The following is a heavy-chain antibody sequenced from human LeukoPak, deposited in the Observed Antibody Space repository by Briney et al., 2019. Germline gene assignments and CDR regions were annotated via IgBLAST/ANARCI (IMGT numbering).Heavy chain of an antibody. D-gene: IGHD2-15*01. CDR1: GFTFSSYW. CDR2: IKQDGSEK. Sequence: GGSLRLSCAASGFTFSSYWMSWVRQAPGKGLEWVANIKQDGSEKYYVDSVKGRFTISRDNAKDSLYLQMNSLRAEDTAVYYCARDQDYSYFDYWGQGTLVTVSS. J-gene: IGHJ4*02. V-gene: IGHV3-7*03. CDR3: ARDQDYSYFDY.